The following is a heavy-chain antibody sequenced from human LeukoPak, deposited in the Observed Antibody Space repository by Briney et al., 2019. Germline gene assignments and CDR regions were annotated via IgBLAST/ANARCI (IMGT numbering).Heavy chain of an antibody. J-gene: IGHJ4*02. Sequence: SVKVSCKASGGTFSSYAISWVRQAPGQGLEWMGGIIPIFSTANYAQKFQGRVTITTDESTSTAYMELSSLRSEDTAVYYCARASGSYSADFDYWGQGTLVTVSS. CDR1: GGTFSSYA. CDR3: ARASGSYSADFDY. D-gene: IGHD1-26*01. V-gene: IGHV1-69*05. CDR2: IIPIFSTA.